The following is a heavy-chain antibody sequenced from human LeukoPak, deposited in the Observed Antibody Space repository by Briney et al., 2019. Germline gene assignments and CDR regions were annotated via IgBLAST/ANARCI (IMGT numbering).Heavy chain of an antibody. Sequence: SETLSLTCAVYGGSFSGYYWSWIRQPPGKGLEWIGYIYYSGSTYYNPSLKSRVTISVDTSKNQFSLKLSSVTAADTAVYYCARVSGYTEYYFDYWGQGTLVTVSS. CDR2: IYYSGST. J-gene: IGHJ4*02. CDR3: ARVSGYTEYYFDY. D-gene: IGHD3-22*01. V-gene: IGHV4-34*09. CDR1: GGSFSGYY.